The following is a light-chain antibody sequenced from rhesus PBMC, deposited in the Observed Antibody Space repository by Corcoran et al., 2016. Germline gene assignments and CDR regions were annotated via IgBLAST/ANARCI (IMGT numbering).Light chain of an antibody. J-gene: IGKJ2*01. CDR2: YAS. CDR1: QSVSSN. Sequence: EIVMTQSPATLSLSPGERATLSCRASQSVSSNLAWYQQKPGQAPRLLRYYASKRATGIPDRFSGSGSGTDFTLTIRSLGPEDVGIYYCQQYNNWNSFGQGTKVEIK. CDR3: QQYNNWNS. V-gene: IGKV3-35*01.